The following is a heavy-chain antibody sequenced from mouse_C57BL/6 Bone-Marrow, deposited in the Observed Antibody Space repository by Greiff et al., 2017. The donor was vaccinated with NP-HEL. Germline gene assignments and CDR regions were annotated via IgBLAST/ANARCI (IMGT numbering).Heavy chain of an antibody. Sequence: EVKVVESGGDLVKPGGSLKLSCAASGFTFSSYALSWVRQTPDKRLEWVATISSGGSYTYYPDSVKGRFTFSRDNAKNTLYLQMSSLKSEDTAMYYCARLGLAWFAYWGQGTLVTVSA. J-gene: IGHJ3*01. CDR2: ISSGGSYT. V-gene: IGHV5-6*01. D-gene: IGHD6-1*01. CDR3: ARLGLAWFAY. CDR1: GFTFSSYA.